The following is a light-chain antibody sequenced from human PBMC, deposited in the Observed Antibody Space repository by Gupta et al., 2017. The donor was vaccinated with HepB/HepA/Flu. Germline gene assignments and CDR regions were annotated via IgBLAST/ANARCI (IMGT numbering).Light chain of an antibody. V-gene: IGKV1-39*01. CDR1: QSISSY. CDR2: AAS. Sequence: DIQMTQSPSSLSASVGDRVTITCRASQSISSYLNWYQQKPGKAPKLLIYAASSLHSGVPSRFSGSGSGTDFTLTISSLQPEDFATYYCQQSDSTPPTFGHGTKVDIK. CDR3: QQSDSTPPT. J-gene: IGKJ3*01.